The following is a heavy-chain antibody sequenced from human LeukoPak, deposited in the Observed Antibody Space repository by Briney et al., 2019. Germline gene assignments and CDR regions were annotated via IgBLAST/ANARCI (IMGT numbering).Heavy chain of an antibody. J-gene: IGHJ4*02. V-gene: IGHV4-59*12. CDR1: GGSISSYY. CDR3: AHAPGLGYCSGGSCYPPDY. CDR2: IYYSGST. Sequence: SETLSLTCTVSGGSISSYYWSWIRQPPGKGLEWIGYIYYSGSTNYNPSLKSRVTISVDKSKNQFSLKLSSVTAADTAVYYCAHAPGLGYCSGGSCYPPDYWGQGTLVTVSS. D-gene: IGHD2-15*01.